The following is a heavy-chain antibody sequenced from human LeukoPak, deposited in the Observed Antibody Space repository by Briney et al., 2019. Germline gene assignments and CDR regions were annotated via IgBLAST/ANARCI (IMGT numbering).Heavy chain of an antibody. J-gene: IGHJ4*02. D-gene: IGHD2-21*01. V-gene: IGHV3-7*01. CDR2: IKQDGADK. Sequence: SGGSLRLSCAASGFTFSSYWMSWVRQAPGKGLEWGANIKQDGADKYYVDSMKGRFTISRDNAKNSLYLQMDSLRAEDTAVYYCAREDSVALLSHWGQGTLVTVSS. CDR1: GFTFSSYW. CDR3: AREDSVALLSH.